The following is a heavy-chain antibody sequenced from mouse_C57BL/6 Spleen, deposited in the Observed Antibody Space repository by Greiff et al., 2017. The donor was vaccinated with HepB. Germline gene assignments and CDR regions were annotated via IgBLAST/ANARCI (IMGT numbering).Heavy chain of an antibody. D-gene: IGHD2-3*01. J-gene: IGHJ3*01. CDR1: GYTFTSYG. V-gene: IGHV1-81*01. CDR2: IYPRSGNT. Sequence: VQLQESGAELARPGASVKLSCKASGYTFTSYGISWVKQRTGQGLEWIGEIYPRSGNTYYNEKFKGKATLTADKSSSTAYMELRSLTSEDSAVYFCARWNDGYYEAYWGQGTLVTVSA. CDR3: ARWNDGYYEAY.